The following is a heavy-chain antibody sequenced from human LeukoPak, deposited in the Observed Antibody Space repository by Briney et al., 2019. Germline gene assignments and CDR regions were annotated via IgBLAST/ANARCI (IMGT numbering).Heavy chain of an antibody. CDR3: ARGPYYYLSRPPLDI. V-gene: IGHV4-39*07. D-gene: IGHD3-10*01. CDR2: INHSGST. Sequence: PSETLSLTCTVSGGSISSSYYYWSWIRQPPGKGLEWIGEINHSGSTNYNPSLKSRVTISVDTSKNQFSLKLSSVTAADTAVYYCARGPYYYLSRPPLDIWGQGTMVTVSS. CDR1: GGSISSSYYY. J-gene: IGHJ3*02.